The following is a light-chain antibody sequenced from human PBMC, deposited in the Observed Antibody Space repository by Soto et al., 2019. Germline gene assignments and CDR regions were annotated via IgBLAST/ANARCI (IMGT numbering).Light chain of an antibody. CDR1: SGHSSYA. V-gene: IGLV4-69*01. CDR3: QTWGTGNVV. Sequence: QPVLTQSPSASASLGASVKLTCTLSSGHSSYAIAWHQQQPEKGPRYLMKVKSDGSQSKGDGIPDRFSGSSSGAERYLTISSLQSEDEADYYCQTWGTGNVVFGGGTKLTVL. J-gene: IGLJ2*01. CDR2: VKSDGSQ.